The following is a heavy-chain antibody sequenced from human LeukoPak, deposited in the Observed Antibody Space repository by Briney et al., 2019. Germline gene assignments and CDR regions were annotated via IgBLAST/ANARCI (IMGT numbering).Heavy chain of an antibody. CDR2: ISSRSTTI. D-gene: IGHD2-21*02. J-gene: IGHJ6*03. Sequence: GGSLRLPCGASGFTFSSYSMICVRQAPGKGLEWVSYISSRSTTINYVDSVKGRFIISRDNAKKSLYLQMNSLRAEDTAVYYCARDWVTGYNYLDVWGKGTTVTVSS. CDR1: GFTFSSYS. V-gene: IGHV3-48*04. CDR3: ARDWVTGYNYLDV.